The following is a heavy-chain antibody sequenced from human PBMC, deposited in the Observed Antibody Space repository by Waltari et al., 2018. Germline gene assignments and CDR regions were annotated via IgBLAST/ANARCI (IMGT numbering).Heavy chain of an antibody. J-gene: IGHJ2*01. Sequence: QVQLQESGPGLVKPSETLSLTCAVPGYSISSGYYWGWIRQPPGKGLEWIGSIYHSGSTYYNPSLKSRVTISVDTSKNQFSLKLSSVTAADTAVYYCATTSTPLRFLEWWNWYFDLWGRGTLVTVSS. CDR1: GYSISSGYY. CDR2: IYHSGST. V-gene: IGHV4-38-2*01. D-gene: IGHD3-3*01. CDR3: ATTSTPLRFLEWWNWYFDL.